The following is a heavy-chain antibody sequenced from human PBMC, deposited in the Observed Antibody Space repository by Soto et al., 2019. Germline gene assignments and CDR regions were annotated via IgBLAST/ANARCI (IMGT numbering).Heavy chain of an antibody. J-gene: IGHJ4*02. V-gene: IGHV4-31*03. CDR1: GGSIRSGGYS. CDR2: MYYSGST. Sequence: QVQLQESGPGLLKPSQTLSLTCTVSGGSIRSGGYSWSWMRQHPGKGLEWIGYMYYSGSTYYNPSLKSRVTISVDTSKNQFSLKLTSVTAADTAVYCCARVPDSWGQATLVTVSS. CDR3: ARVPDS.